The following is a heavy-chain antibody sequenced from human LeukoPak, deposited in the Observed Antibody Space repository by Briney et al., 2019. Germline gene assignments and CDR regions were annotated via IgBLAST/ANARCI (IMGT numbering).Heavy chain of an antibody. Sequence: ASVKVSCKASGYTFTSYDVNWVRQAAGQGLEWMGWMNPNSGNTGYAQKFQGRVTMTRNTSISTAYMELSSLRSEDTAVYYCARGRRLTGYYDFDYWGQGTLVTVSS. V-gene: IGHV1-8*01. CDR1: GYTFTSYD. J-gene: IGHJ4*02. D-gene: IGHD3-9*01. CDR2: MNPNSGNT. CDR3: ARGRRLTGYYDFDY.